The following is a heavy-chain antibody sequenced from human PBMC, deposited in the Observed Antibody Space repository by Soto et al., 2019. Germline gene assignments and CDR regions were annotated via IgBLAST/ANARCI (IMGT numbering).Heavy chain of an antibody. V-gene: IGHV4-34*01. D-gene: IGHD3-22*01. CDR2: INHSGST. J-gene: IGHJ3*02. CDR3: ARVRDYYDSSGYPGRLDI. Sequence: SETLSLTCAVYGGSFSGYYWSWIRQPPWKGLEWIGEINHSGSTNYNPSLKSRVTISVDTSKNQFSLKLSSVTAADTAVYYCARVRDYYDSSGYPGRLDIWGQGTMVTVSS. CDR1: GGSFSGYY.